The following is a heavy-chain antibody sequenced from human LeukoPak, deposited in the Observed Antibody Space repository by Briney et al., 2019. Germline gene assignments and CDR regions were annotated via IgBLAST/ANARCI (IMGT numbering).Heavy chain of an antibody. CDR1: GGAFSSYA. D-gene: IGHD3-3*01. CDR2: IIPIFGTA. CDR3: ARDYDFWSGYFYYYYYMDV. V-gene: IGHV1-69*06. J-gene: IGHJ6*03. Sequence: GASVKVSCKASGGAFSSYAISWVRQAPGQGLEWMGGIIPIFGTANYAQKFQGRVTITADKSTSTAYMELNSLRAEDTAVYYCARDYDFWSGYFYYYYYMDVWGKGTTVTVSS.